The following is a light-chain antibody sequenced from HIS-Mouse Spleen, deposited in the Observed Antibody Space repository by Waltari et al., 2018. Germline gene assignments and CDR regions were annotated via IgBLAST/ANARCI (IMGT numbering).Light chain of an antibody. V-gene: IGKV1-39*01. Sequence: DIQMTQSPSSLSASVADRVTITCRASQSISSYLNWYQQKPGKAPKLLIYAASSLQSGVPSRFSGSGSGTDFTLTISSLQPEDFATYYCQQSYSTPPWTFGQGTKVEIK. CDR2: AAS. CDR3: QQSYSTPPWT. CDR1: QSISSY. J-gene: IGKJ1*01.